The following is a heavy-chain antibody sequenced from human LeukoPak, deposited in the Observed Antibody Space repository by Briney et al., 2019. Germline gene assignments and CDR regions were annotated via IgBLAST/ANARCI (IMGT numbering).Heavy chain of an antibody. CDR3: AREPAGYSYGYPFDY. D-gene: IGHD5-18*01. V-gene: IGHV1-46*01. J-gene: IGHJ4*02. Sequence: ASVKVSCKASGYTFTSYYMHWVRQAPGQGLEWMGIINPSGGSTGYAQKFQGRVTMTRDTSTSTVYMELSSLRSEDTAVYYCAREPAGYSYGYPFDYWGQGTLVTVSS. CDR1: GYTFTSYY. CDR2: INPSGGST.